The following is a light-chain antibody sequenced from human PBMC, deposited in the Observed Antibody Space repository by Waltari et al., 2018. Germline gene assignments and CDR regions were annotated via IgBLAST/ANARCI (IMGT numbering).Light chain of an antibody. CDR2: SND. CDR3: AAWDDSLNGHWV. J-gene: IGLJ3*02. V-gene: IGLV1-44*01. CDR1: RFNIRSNA. Sequence: QSVLTQPPSASGTPGQRVTISCSGSRFNIRSNAVNWYQQFPGTAPKLLIYSNDQRPSGVPDRFSGSKSGTSASLAISGLQSEDEADYYCAAWDDSLNGHWVFGGGTKLTVL.